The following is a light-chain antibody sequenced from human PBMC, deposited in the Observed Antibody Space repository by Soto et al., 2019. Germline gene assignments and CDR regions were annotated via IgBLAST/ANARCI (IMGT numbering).Light chain of an antibody. Sequence: IVFTQSPGTLSLSPGEIATLSFSASQSVSSSYLAWYQQKPGQAPRLLIYGASSRATGIPDRFSGSGSGTDFTLTISRLEPEDFAVYYCQQYGSSPPITFGGGTKVDI. CDR2: GAS. J-gene: IGKJ4*01. CDR1: QSVSSSY. CDR3: QQYGSSPPIT. V-gene: IGKV3-20*01.